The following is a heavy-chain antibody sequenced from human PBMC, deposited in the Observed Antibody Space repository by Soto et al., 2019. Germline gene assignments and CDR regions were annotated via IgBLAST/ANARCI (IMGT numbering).Heavy chain of an antibody. CDR2: ISGSGGST. J-gene: IGHJ6*03. CDR3: ANLFYDFIWGSYRSPMDV. CDR1: GFTFSSYA. V-gene: IGHV3-23*01. D-gene: IGHD3-16*02. Sequence: EVQLLESGGGLVQPGGTLRLSCAASGFTFSSYAMSWVRQAPGKGLDCVSAISGSGGSTYYADSVKGRFTISRDNSKNILYLXMXXLXAXDXXVYYCANLFYDFIWGSYRSPMDVWGKGTTVAV.